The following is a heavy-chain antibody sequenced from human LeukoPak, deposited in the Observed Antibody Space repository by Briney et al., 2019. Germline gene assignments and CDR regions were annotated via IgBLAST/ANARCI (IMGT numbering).Heavy chain of an antibody. D-gene: IGHD4-17*01. CDR3: ARANHYGDSHTGYYYGMDV. J-gene: IGHJ6*02. CDR1: GFTFSDYY. V-gene: IGHV3-11*01. CDR2: ISSSGSTI. Sequence: PGGSLRLSCAASGFTFSDYYMSWIRQAPGKGLEWVSYISSSGSTIYYADSVKGRFTISRDNAKNSLYLQMDSLRAEDTAVYYCARANHYGDSHTGYYYGMDVWGQGTTVTVSS.